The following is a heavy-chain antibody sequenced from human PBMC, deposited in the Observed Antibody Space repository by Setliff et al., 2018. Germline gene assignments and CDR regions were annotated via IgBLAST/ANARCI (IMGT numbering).Heavy chain of an antibody. CDR3: ATARIVDIVATITTFDY. CDR1: GYTLTELS. D-gene: IGHD5-12*01. J-gene: IGHJ4*02. Sequence: ASVKVSCKVSGYTLTELSMHWVRQAPGKGLEWMGGFDPEDGETIYAQKFQGRVTMTEDTSTDTAYMELSSLRSEDTAVYYCATARIVDIVATITTFDYWGQGTLVTVSS. V-gene: IGHV1-24*01. CDR2: FDPEDGET.